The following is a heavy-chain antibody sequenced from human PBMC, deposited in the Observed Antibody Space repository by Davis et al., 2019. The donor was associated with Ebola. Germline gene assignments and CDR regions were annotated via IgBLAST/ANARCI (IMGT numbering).Heavy chain of an antibody. J-gene: IGHJ4*02. CDR3: SRDVNFEFYDY. D-gene: IGHD1-20*01. V-gene: IGHV3-74*01. CDR1: GFTFKPYW. CDR2: INHDGTST. Sequence: PGGSLRLSCVASGFTFKPYWMHWVRRVPGKGLVWVSRINHDGTSTDYAASVKGRFTVSRDNAKNTLYLEMNSLTAEDTAVYYCSRDVNFEFYDYWGQGTLVTVSS.